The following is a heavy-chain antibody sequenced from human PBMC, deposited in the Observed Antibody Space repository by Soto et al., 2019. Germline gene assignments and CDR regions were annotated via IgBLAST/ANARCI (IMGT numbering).Heavy chain of an antibody. CDR2: LYYSGST. CDR1: GGSISSSSSY. V-gene: IGHV4-39*01. Sequence: SETLSLTCSVSGGSISSSSSYWVWIRQPPGKGLEWIGSLYYSGSTYYNPSLKSPVTISVDTSKNQFSLKLSSVTAADTAVYYCARLMMATSSYFGSWGQGTLVTVSS. J-gene: IGHJ4*02. CDR3: ARLMMATSSYFGS. D-gene: IGHD5-12*01.